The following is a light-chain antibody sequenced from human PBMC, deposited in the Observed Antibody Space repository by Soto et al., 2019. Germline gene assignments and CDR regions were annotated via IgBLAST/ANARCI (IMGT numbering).Light chain of an antibody. Sequence: DIQMTQSPSTLSASVGDRVTITCRASQSISSWLAWYQQKLGRAPRLLIYDASSLESGVPSRFSCSGYGTEFTLTISSLQPDDFATYYCQQYNTYSSLTFGGGTKVDI. J-gene: IGKJ4*02. V-gene: IGKV1-5*01. CDR2: DAS. CDR1: QSISSW. CDR3: QQYNTYSSLT.